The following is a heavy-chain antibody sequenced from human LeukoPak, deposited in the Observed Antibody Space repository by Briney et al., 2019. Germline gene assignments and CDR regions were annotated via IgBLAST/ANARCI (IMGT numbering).Heavy chain of an antibody. J-gene: IGHJ4*02. CDR3: ARRKEELGTHYGDYVDY. D-gene: IGHD4-17*01. V-gene: IGHV1-8*01. CDR2: MNPNSGNT. CDR1: GYTFTSYD. Sequence: RASVKVSCKASGYTFTSYDINWVRQATGQGLEWMGWMNPNSGNTGYAQKFQGRVTMTRNTSISTAYMELSSLRSEDTAVYYCARRKEELGTHYGDYVDYWGQGTLVTVSS.